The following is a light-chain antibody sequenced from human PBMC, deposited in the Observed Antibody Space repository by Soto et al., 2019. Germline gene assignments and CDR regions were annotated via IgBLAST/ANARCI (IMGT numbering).Light chain of an antibody. J-gene: IGKJ4*01. V-gene: IGKV3-20*01. CDR1: QSVSSSY. Sequence: EIVLTQSPGTLSLSPGERATLSCSASQSVSSSYLAWYQQKPGQAPRLLIYGSSSRATGIPDRFSGSGSGTDFTLNISRLEHEDFAVYYCHQYDSSPLTFGGGTKVEIK. CDR3: HQYDSSPLT. CDR2: GSS.